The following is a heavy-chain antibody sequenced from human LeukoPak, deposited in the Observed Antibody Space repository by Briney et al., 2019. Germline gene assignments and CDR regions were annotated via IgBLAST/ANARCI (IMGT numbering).Heavy chain of an antibody. CDR3: ASYYYDSSGYITAFDY. CDR1: GYTFTSYY. CDR2: INPSGGST. Sequence: ASVKVSCKASGYTFTSYYMHWVRQAPGQGLEWMGIINPSGGSTSYAQKFQGRVTMTRDTSTSTVYMELSSLRSEDTAVYYCASYYYDSSGYITAFDYWGQGTLVTVSS. V-gene: IGHV1-46*01. D-gene: IGHD3-22*01. J-gene: IGHJ4*02.